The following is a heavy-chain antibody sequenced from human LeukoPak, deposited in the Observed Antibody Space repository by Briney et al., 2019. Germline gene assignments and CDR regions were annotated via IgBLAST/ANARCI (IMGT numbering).Heavy chain of an antibody. CDR3: ATYDNWVAGDV. V-gene: IGHV3-48*04. Sequence: GGSLRLSCAASGFTFSDYSMNWVRQAPGKGLEWISYIGIDSGNTNYADSVKGRFTVSRDNARNSLFLQMNGLRVEDTAVYYCATYDNWVAGDVWGQGTTVSVSS. CDR2: IGIDSGNT. D-gene: IGHD1-20*01. CDR1: GFTFSDYS. J-gene: IGHJ6*02.